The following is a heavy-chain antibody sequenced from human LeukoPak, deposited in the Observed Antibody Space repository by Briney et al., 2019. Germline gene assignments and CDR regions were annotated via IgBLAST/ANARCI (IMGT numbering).Heavy chain of an antibody. J-gene: IGHJ3*02. Sequence: SETLSLTCTVSGGSISSSSYYWGWIRQPPGKGLEWIGSIYYSGSTYYNPSLKSRVTISVDTSKNQFSLKLSSVTAADTAVYYCSYGPNAFDIWGQGTMVTVSS. CDR1: GGSISSSSYY. CDR2: IYYSGST. CDR3: SYGPNAFDI. V-gene: IGHV4-39*07. D-gene: IGHD3-10*01.